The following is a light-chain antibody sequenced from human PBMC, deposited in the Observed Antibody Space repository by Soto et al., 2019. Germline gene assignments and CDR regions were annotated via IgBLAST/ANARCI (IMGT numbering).Light chain of an antibody. CDR3: QQYDNSWT. CDR1: QSVSSY. Sequence: EIVLTQSPGTLSLSPGERATLSCRASQSVSSYLAWYQQNPAQAPRLLIYGAPSRATGIPDRFSGSGSGTDFTLTISRLEPEDFAVYYCQQYDNSWTFGQGTKVEIK. J-gene: IGKJ1*01. V-gene: IGKV3-20*01. CDR2: GAP.